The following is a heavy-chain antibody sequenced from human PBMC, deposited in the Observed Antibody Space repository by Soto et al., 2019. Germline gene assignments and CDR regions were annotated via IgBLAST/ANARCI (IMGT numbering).Heavy chain of an antibody. J-gene: IGHJ3*02. CDR2: INHSGST. CDR1: GGSFSGYY. D-gene: IGHD2-15*01. CDR3: ARVRRYCSGGSCYPGSGAFDI. Sequence: SETLSLTCAVYGGSFSGYYWSWIRQPPGKGLEWIGEINHSGSTNYNPSLKSRVTISVDTSKNQFSLKLSSVAAADTAVYYCARVRRYCSGGSCYPGSGAFDIWGQGTMVTVS. V-gene: IGHV4-34*01.